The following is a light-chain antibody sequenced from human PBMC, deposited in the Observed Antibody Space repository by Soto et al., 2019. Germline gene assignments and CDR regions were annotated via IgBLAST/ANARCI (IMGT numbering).Light chain of an antibody. Sequence: IVLTQSPGTLSSSPGARATLSCRASQSVSTNNLAWYQQKPGQAPRLLIYDSSTRASGIPPRFSGGGSGTDFSLTISSLQSEDVAVYYCQQYNNWPRTFGQGTKVDIK. J-gene: IGKJ1*01. CDR1: QSVSTN. CDR2: DSS. CDR3: QQYNNWPRT. V-gene: IGKV3-15*01.